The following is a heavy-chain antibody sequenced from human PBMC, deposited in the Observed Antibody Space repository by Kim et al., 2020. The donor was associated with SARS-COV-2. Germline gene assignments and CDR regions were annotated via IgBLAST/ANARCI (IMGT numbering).Heavy chain of an antibody. Sequence: SETLSLTCTVSGGSISSSSYYWGWIRQPPGKGLEWIGSIYYSGSTYYNPSLKSRVTISVDTSKNQFSPKLSSVTAADTAVYYCARHVGGYYYDRGDAFDIWGQGTMVTVSS. D-gene: IGHD3-22*01. J-gene: IGHJ3*02. CDR3: ARHVGGYYYDRGDAFDI. CDR2: IYYSGST. V-gene: IGHV4-39*01. CDR1: GGSISSSSYY.